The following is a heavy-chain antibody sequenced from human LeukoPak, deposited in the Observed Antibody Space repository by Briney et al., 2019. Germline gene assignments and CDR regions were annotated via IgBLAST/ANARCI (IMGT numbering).Heavy chain of an antibody. CDR3: AKGRDKYQLLSKNWLDP. V-gene: IGHV3-9*01. J-gene: IGHJ5*02. CDR1: GFTFDDYA. D-gene: IGHD2-2*01. Sequence: HPGRSLRLSCAASGFTFDDYAMHWVRQAPGKGLEWVSGISWNSGSIGYADSVKGRFTISRDNAKNSLYLQMNSLRAEDTALYYCAKGRDKYQLLSKNWLDPWGQGTLVTVSS. CDR2: ISWNSGSI.